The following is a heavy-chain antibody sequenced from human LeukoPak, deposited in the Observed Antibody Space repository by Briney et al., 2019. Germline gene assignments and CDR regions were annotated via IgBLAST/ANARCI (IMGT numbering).Heavy chain of an antibody. CDR1: GFTFSTYA. Sequence: SGGSLRLSCAASGFTFSTYAMSWVRQAPGKGLEWVSAISGSGGSTYYADSVKGRFTISRDNSKNTLYLQMNSLRAEDPAVYYCAKDLYSHGSGSLDYWGQGTLVTVSS. J-gene: IGHJ4*02. CDR3: AKDLYSHGSGSLDY. D-gene: IGHD3-10*01. CDR2: ISGSGGST. V-gene: IGHV3-23*01.